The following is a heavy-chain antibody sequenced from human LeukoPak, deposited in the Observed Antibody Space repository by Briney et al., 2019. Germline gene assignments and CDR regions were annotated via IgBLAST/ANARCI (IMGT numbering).Heavy chain of an antibody. CDR1: GFTFSSYA. J-gene: IGHJ2*01. Sequence: GGSLRLSCAASGFTFSSYAMSWVRQAPGKGLEWVSAISGSAGSTYYADSVKGRFTISRDNSKNTVYLQMNSLKAEDTAVYYCATSTKWDILSDWYFDLWGRGIPVTVSS. CDR2: ISGSAGST. V-gene: IGHV3-23*01. CDR3: ATSTKWDILSDWYFDL. D-gene: IGHD1-26*01.